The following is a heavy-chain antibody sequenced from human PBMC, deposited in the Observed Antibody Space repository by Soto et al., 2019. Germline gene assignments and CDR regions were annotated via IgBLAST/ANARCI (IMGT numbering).Heavy chain of an antibody. J-gene: IGHJ4*02. D-gene: IGHD6-13*01. Sequence: XETLSLTCAVAGCSISSTNWWTWVRQSPGRGLEWIGEIYHSGTTNYSPSLKSRVNIAVDMSTNHLSLTLISVTAADTAVYYCAFPATADFDSWGKGILVTVSS. V-gene: IGHV4-4*02. CDR2: IYHSGTT. CDR3: AFPATADFDS. CDR1: GCSISSTNW.